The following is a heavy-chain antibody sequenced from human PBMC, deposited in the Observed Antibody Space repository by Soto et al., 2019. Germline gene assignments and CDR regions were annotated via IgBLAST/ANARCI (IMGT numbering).Heavy chain of an antibody. J-gene: IGHJ3*02. CDR3: ARDRNYYDSSSLDAFDI. CDR2: IYHSGST. V-gene: IGHV4-61*08. Sequence: SETLSLTCAVSGGSISSGGYSWSWIRQPPGKGLEWIGYIYHSGSTNYNPSLKSRVTISVDTSKNQFSLKLSSVTAADTAVYYCARDRNYYDSSSLDAFDIWGQGAMVTVSS. D-gene: IGHD3-22*01. CDR1: GGSISSGGYS.